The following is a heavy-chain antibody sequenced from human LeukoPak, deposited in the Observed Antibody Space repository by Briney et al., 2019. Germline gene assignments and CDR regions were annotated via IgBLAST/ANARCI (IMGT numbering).Heavy chain of an antibody. Sequence: SVKVSCKASGGTFSSYAISWVRQAPGQGLEWMGRIIPILGIANYAQKFQGRVTITADKSTSIAYMELSSLRSEDTAVYYCARDAAGIVVVSYFNWFDPWGQGTLVTVSS. CDR3: ARDAAGIVVVSYFNWFDP. J-gene: IGHJ5*02. CDR1: GGTFSSYA. D-gene: IGHD3-22*01. V-gene: IGHV1-69*04. CDR2: IIPILGIA.